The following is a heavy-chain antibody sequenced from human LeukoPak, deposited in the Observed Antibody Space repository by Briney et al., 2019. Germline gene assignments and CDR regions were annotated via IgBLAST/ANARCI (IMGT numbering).Heavy chain of an antibody. Sequence: PGGSLRLSCAASGFTFSSYAMSWVRQAPGKGLEWVSAISGSGGSTYYADSVKGRFTISRDNAKNSLYLQMNSLRAEDTAVYYCARRDCDSIKCRGSNWFDPWGQGTLVSVSA. D-gene: IGHD3-22*01. CDR1: GFTFSSYA. J-gene: IGHJ5*02. CDR3: ARRDCDSIKCRGSNWFDP. CDR2: ISGSGGST. V-gene: IGHV3-23*01.